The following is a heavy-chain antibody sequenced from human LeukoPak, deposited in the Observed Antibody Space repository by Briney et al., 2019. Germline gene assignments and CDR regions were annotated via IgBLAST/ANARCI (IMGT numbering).Heavy chain of an antibody. J-gene: IGHJ3*02. CDR3: ARDYYDSSGYSHAFDI. CDR1: GGSISSYY. Sequence: SETLSLTCTVSGGSISSYYWSWIRQPPGKGLEWIGYIYYSGSTNYNPSLKSRVTISVDTSKNQFSLKLSSVTAADTAVYYCARDYYDSSGYSHAFDIWGQGTMVTVSS. CDR2: IYYSGST. D-gene: IGHD3-22*01. V-gene: IGHV4-59*01.